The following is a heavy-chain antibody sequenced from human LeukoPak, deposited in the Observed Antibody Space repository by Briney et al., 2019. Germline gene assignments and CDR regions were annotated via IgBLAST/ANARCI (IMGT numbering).Heavy chain of an antibody. V-gene: IGHV4-59*01. J-gene: IGHJ3*02. CDR2: IYYSGST. CDR3: ASSMDDAFDI. Sequence: PSETLSLTCTVSGGSISSYYWSWTRQPPGKGLEWIGYIYYSGSTNYNPSLKSRVTVSVDTSKNQFSLKLSSVTAADTAVYYCASSMDDAFDIWGQGTMVTVSS. CDR1: GGSISSYY. D-gene: IGHD2-2*01.